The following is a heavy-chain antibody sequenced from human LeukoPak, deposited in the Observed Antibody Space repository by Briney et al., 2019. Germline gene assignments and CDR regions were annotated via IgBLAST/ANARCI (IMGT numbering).Heavy chain of an antibody. D-gene: IGHD4-23*01. V-gene: IGHV5-51*01. Sequence: GESLKISCKGSGYSFTSYWIAWVRQLPGKGLEWMGIIYPGDSDTRYSPSFQGQVTISADKSISTAYLQWSSLKASDTAMYYCARQATVVTPRNFDYWGQGTLVTVSS. CDR1: GYSFTSYW. CDR2: IYPGDSDT. J-gene: IGHJ4*02. CDR3: ARQATVVTPRNFDY.